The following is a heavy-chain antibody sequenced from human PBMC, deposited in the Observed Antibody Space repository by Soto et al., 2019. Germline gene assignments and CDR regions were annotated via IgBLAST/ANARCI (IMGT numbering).Heavy chain of an antibody. Sequence: ASVKVSCKASGGTFSSYAISWVRQAPGQGLEWMGGIIPIFGTANYAQKFQGRVTITADKSTSTAYMELSSLRSEDTAVYYCATPSGGPSYYYDSSGYLDYWGQGTLVSVSS. J-gene: IGHJ4*02. CDR2: IIPIFGTA. CDR1: GGTFSSYA. V-gene: IGHV1-69*06. D-gene: IGHD3-22*01. CDR3: ATPSGGPSYYYDSSGYLDY.